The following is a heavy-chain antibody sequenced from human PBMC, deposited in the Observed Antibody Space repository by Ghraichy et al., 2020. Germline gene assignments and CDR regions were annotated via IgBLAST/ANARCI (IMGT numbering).Heavy chain of an antibody. J-gene: IGHJ4*02. CDR3: ARDRAAAGTGIDY. Sequence: GGSLRLSCAASGFTFTSYGMHWVRQAPGKGLEGVAVIWYDGSNKYYADSVKGRFTISRDNSKNTLYLQMNSLRAEDTAVYYCARDRAAAGTGIDYWGQGTLATVSS. D-gene: IGHD6-13*01. V-gene: IGHV3-33*01. CDR1: GFTFTSYG. CDR2: IWYDGSNK.